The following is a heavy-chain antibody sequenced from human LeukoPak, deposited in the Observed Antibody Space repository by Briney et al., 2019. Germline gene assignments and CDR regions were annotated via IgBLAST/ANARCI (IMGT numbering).Heavy chain of an antibody. CDR1: GGSISSSSYY. J-gene: IGHJ2*01. CDR2: IYYSGST. D-gene: IGHD6-13*01. Sequence: SETLSLTCTVSGGSISSSSYYWGWIRQPPGKGLEWIRSIYYSGSTYYNPSLKSRVTISVDTSKNQFSLKLNSVTAADTAVYYCAREIVGSSSWYWYFDLWGRGTLVTVSS. CDR3: AREIVGSSSWYWYFDL. V-gene: IGHV4-39*02.